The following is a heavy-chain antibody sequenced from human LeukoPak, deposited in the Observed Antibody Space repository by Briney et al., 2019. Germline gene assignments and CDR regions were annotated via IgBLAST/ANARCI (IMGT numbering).Heavy chain of an antibody. CDR2: INPNSGGT. CDR3: ARVSSYYDFWSGYQPPFDY. V-gene: IGHV1-2*02. Sequence: ASVKVSCKASGYTFTGYYMHWVRQAPGQGLEWMGWINPNSGGTNYAQKFQGRVTMTRDTSISTAYMELSRLRSDDTAVYYCARVSSYYDFWSGYQPPFDYWGQGTLVTVSS. CDR1: GYTFTGYY. J-gene: IGHJ4*02. D-gene: IGHD3-3*01.